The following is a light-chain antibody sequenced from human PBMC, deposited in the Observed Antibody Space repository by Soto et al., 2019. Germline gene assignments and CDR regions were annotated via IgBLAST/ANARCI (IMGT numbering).Light chain of an antibody. Sequence: EIVMTQSPATVSVSPGERATLSCRASESASSNLAWYQQKPGQAPRLLIYGASTRATGITARFSGSGSGTEITLTISSLQSEDVACYYCQQFQKRPLTFGGGTNVEIK. CDR3: QQFQKRPLT. CDR1: ESASSN. CDR2: GAS. J-gene: IGKJ4*01. V-gene: IGKV3-15*01.